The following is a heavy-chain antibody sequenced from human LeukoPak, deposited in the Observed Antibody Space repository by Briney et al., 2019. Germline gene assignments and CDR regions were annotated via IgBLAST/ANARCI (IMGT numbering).Heavy chain of an antibody. CDR3: AKFEGALLGNYYMDV. CDR2: ISGGGDNT. CDR1: GFPFSDFA. V-gene: IGHV3-23*01. Sequence: GGSLRLSCAVSGFPFSDFAMSWVRQAPGKGLEWVSTISGGGDNTYFADSVKGRFTISRDNSKNTLFLQMVSLRAEDTAVYYCAKFEGALLGNYYMDVWGKGTTVTVSS. J-gene: IGHJ6*03.